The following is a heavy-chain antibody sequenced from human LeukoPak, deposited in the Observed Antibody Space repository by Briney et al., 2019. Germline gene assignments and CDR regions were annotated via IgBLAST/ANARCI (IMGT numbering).Heavy chain of an antibody. D-gene: IGHD3-3*01. CDR3: AKDPAEWFGAFDI. J-gene: IGHJ3*02. V-gene: IGHV3-23*01. Sequence: PGGSLRLSCAASGFTFSSYAMSWVRQAPGKGLEWVSAISGSGGSTYYADSVKGRFTIPRDNSKNTLYLQMNSLRAEGTAVYYCAKDPAEWFGAFDIWGQGTMVTVSS. CDR2: ISGSGGST. CDR1: GFTFSSYA.